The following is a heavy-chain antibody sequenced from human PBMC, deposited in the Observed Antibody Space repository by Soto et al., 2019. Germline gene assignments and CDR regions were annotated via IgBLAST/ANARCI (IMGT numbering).Heavy chain of an antibody. D-gene: IGHD3-16*01. J-gene: IGHJ5*02. CDR3: AGDGFLTSTCAWGGNWFDP. CDR1: GYTFTTYY. CDR2: INPSGGRT. Sequence: QVQLVQSGAEVKKPGASVRISCKASGYTFTTYYMHWVRQAPGQGLEWIGIINPSGGRTTYAQNFQGKITKTRDTSTCTVDMEGSSPRSEDTANYYCAGDGFLTSTCAWGGNWFDPWGQGTPVTVSS. V-gene: IGHV1-46*01.